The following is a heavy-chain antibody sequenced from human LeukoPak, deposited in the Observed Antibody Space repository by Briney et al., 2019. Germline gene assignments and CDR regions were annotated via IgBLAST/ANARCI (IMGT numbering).Heavy chain of an antibody. D-gene: IGHD2-2*01. CDR1: GFTFADYG. J-gene: IGHJ4*02. CDR3: ARLGYCSSTSCYDD. Sequence: PGGSLRFSCAASGFTFADYGMSWVRQAPGKGLEWVSGINWNGGSTGYADSVKGRFTISRDNAKNSLYLQMNSLRAEDTALYYCARLGYCSSTSCYDDWGQGTLVTVSS. CDR2: INWNGGST. V-gene: IGHV3-20*04.